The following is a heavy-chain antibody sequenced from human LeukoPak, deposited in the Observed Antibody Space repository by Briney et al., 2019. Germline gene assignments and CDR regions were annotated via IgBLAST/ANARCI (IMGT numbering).Heavy chain of an antibody. J-gene: IGHJ5*02. V-gene: IGHV3-23*01. D-gene: IGHD3-3*01. CDR3: AKDQDYDFWSGYYGLYNWFDP. CDR2: TSGRGDYT. Sequence: GGSLRLSCAASGFTFSNYAMSWVRQAPGKGLEWVSATSGRGDYTYYADSVKGRFTISRDNSKNTLYLQMNSLRAEDTAVYYCAKDQDYDFWSGYYGLYNWFDPWGQGTLVTVSS. CDR1: GFTFSNYA.